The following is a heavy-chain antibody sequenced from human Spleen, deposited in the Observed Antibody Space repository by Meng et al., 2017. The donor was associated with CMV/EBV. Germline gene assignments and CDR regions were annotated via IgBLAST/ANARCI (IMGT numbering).Heavy chain of an antibody. J-gene: IGHJ4*02. D-gene: IGHD1-26*01. Sequence: LSCAASGFTFSNFWMHWVRQTPGKGLVRVSHINEDGGATNYADSVRGRFTISRDNAKNKLYLQMDSLRVEDTAVYYCARDPVRSPSFWGQGILVTVSS. V-gene: IGHV3-74*01. CDR3: ARDPVRSPSF. CDR2: INEDGGAT. CDR1: GFTFSNFW.